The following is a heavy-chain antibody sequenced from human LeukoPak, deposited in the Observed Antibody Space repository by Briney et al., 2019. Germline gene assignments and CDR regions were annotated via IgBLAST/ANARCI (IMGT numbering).Heavy chain of an antibody. CDR2: IYYSGST. CDR3: ARHERVYCGGDCYSYWYFDL. Sequence: SETLSLTCTVSGGSISSSSYYWGWIRQPPGKGLEWIGSIYYSGSTYYDPSLKSRVTISVDTSKNQFSLKLSSVTAADTAVYYCARHERVYCGGDCYSYWYFDLWGRGTLVTVSS. D-gene: IGHD2-21*02. J-gene: IGHJ2*01. V-gene: IGHV4-39*01. CDR1: GGSISSSSYY.